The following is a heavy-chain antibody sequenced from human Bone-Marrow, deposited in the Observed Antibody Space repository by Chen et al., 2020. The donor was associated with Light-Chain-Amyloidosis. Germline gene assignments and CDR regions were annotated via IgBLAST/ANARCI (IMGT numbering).Heavy chain of an antibody. CDR2: FLHSGRT. J-gene: IGHJ4*02. CDR3: ARQSGGLTDI. CDR1: GGSISSSSYY. D-gene: IGHD3-9*01. Sequence: QVQLQESGPGLVTPWETLSLSCTISGGSISSSSYYWGWVRQPPGEGLEWIGSFLHSGRTYYNPSLKSRVTISVDTSKSQVSLRLSSVTAADTAVYYWARQSGGLTDIWGQGTLVTVSS. V-gene: IGHV4-39*01.